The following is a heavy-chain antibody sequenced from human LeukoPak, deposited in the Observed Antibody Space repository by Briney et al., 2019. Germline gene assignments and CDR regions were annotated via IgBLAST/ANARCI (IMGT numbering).Heavy chain of an antibody. D-gene: IGHD3-9*01. V-gene: IGHV4-59*01. J-gene: IGHJ6*04. CDR2: IYYSGST. Sequence: SETLSLTCTVSGGSISSYYWSWIRQPPGKGLEWIGYIYYSGSTNYNPSLKSRVTISVDTFKNQFSLKLSSVTAADTAVYYCARDTPYYDILTGYYREANYYYGMDVWGKGTTVTVSS. CDR1: GGSISSYY. CDR3: ARDTPYYDILTGYYREANYYYGMDV.